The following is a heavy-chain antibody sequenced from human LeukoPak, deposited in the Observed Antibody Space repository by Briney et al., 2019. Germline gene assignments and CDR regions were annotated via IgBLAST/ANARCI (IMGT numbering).Heavy chain of an antibody. D-gene: IGHD6-13*01. CDR3: ARAYSSSWYHYYGMDV. CDR1: GFTFSSYA. V-gene: IGHV3-30-3*01. J-gene: IGHJ6*02. CDR2: ISYDGSNK. Sequence: GRSLRLSCAAFGFTFSSYAMHWVRQAPGKGLEWVAVISYDGSNKYYADSVKGRFTISRDNSKNTLYLQMNSLRAEDTAVYYCARAYSSSWYHYYGMDVWGQGTTVTVSS.